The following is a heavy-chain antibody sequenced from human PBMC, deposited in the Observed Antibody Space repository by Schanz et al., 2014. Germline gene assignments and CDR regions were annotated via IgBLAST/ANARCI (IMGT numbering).Heavy chain of an antibody. CDR2: INPKTGNS. CDR3: IQSPVPMAFDM. J-gene: IGHJ3*02. V-gene: IGHV1-8*01. CDR1: GYTFTSID. Sequence: QVLLVQSGAEVKKPGASVKVSCKTSGYTFTSIDFNWVRQATGQGLEWVGWINPKTGNSGCAQKSQGRAPMPGDAAISTAYMELSRLGYEDTAVYYCIQSPVPMAFDMWGQGTKVTVSS.